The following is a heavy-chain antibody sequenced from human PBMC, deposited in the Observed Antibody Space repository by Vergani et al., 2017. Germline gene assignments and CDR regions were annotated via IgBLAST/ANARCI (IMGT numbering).Heavy chain of an antibody. CDR2: IYSTGST. CDR1: GDSISSSVYY. Sequence: HVRLQESGPGLVKPSETLSLTCSVSGDSISSSVYYWNWIRQHPGKGLEWIGYIYSTGSTNHNPSLRRRINMSVDTSKNQFSLKLNAVTSADTAMYYCARMGGYDEGDAFRIGYFDSWGPGILVTVSS. CDR3: ARMGGYDEGDAFRIGYFDS. J-gene: IGHJ4*02. D-gene: IGHD3-22*01. V-gene: IGHV4-31*03.